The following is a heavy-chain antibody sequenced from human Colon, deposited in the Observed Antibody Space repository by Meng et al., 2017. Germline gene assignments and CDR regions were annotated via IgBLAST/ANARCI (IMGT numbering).Heavy chain of an antibody. CDR1: GGSVISNSYY. CDR2: IYYSGST. CDR3: ARDSGYDKNWFDP. V-gene: IGHV4-61*01. Sequence: QVQLQQWGAGLLKPSETLSLTCAVYGGSVISNSYYWSWIRQPPGKGLELIGFIYYSGSTNYDPSLKSRVTISVDTSKNQFSLKVSSVTAADTAVYYCARDSGYDKNWFDPWGQGTLVTVSS. J-gene: IGHJ5*02. D-gene: IGHD5-12*01.